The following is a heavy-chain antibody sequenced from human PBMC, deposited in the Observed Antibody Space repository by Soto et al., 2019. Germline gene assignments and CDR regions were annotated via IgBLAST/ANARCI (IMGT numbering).Heavy chain of an antibody. CDR1: GGTLSSYA. V-gene: IGHV1-69*01. Sequence: LLNLSCKXSGGTLSSYAISWVLQAPGQGLEWMGGIIPIFGTANYAQKFQGRVTITADESTSTAYMELSSLRSEDTAVYYCAREKMGFGELRYYFDYWGQGTLVTVSS. D-gene: IGHD3-10*01. J-gene: IGHJ4*02. CDR3: AREKMGFGELRYYFDY. CDR2: IIPIFGTA.